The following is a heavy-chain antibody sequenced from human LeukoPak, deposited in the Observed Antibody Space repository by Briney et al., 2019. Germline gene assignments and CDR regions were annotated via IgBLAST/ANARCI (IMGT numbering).Heavy chain of an antibody. D-gene: IGHD3-22*01. Sequence: ASVKVSCKASGYTFTSYYMHWVRQAPGQGLEWMGIINPSGGSTSYAQKFQGRVTMTRDMSTSTLYMELSSLSSEDTAVYYCARGRGDYYYDNNDYYLALGYWGQGTLVTVSS. CDR3: ARGRGDYYYDNNDYYLALGY. V-gene: IGHV1-46*01. CDR2: INPSGGST. J-gene: IGHJ4*02. CDR1: GYTFTSYY.